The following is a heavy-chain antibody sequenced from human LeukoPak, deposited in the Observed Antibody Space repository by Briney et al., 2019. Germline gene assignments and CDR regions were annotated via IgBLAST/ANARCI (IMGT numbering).Heavy chain of an antibody. Sequence: ASVKVSCKASGYTFTSYGISWVRQAPGQGLEWMGWISAYNGNTNYAQKLQGRVTMTTDTSTSTAYMELRSLRSDDTAVYYCARDLLLWFGELTGYWGQGTLVTVSS. CDR3: ARDLLLWFGELTGY. J-gene: IGHJ4*02. CDR1: GYTFTSYG. V-gene: IGHV1-18*01. D-gene: IGHD3-10*01. CDR2: ISAYNGNT.